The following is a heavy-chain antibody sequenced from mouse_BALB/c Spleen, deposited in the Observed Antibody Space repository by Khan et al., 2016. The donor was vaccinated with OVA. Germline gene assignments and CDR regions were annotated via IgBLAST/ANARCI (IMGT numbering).Heavy chain of an antibody. CDR2: IYYSGSI. CDR3: ARAGNYMDY. CDR1: GYSITSGYS. V-gene: IGHV3-1*02. D-gene: IGHD2-1*01. J-gene: IGHJ4*01. Sequence: EVELVESGPDLVKPSQSLSLTCTASGYSITSGYSCYWIRQPPGNKLECMGYIYYSGSINYNPSLKSRISITRDTSKNQFYLQLNSVTTEDTATCYCARAGNYMDYWGQGTTVTVSS.